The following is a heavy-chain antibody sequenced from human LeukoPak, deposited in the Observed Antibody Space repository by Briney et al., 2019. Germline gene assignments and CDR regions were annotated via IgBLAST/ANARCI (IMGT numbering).Heavy chain of an antibody. CDR1: GFTFTSYW. D-gene: IGHD4/OR15-4a*01. V-gene: IGHV3-7*03. Sequence: GGSLRLSCAASGFTFTSYWMNWARQAPGKGLEWVASINHNGNVNYYVDSVKGRFTISRDNAKNSLYLQMSNLRAEDTAVYFCARARDYGFDYWGQGTLVTVSS. CDR3: ARARDYGFDY. CDR2: INHNGNVN. J-gene: IGHJ4*02.